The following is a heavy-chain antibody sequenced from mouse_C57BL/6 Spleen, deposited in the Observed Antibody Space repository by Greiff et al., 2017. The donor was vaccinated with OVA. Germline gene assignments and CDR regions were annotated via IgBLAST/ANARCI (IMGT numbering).Heavy chain of an antibody. CDR1: GYAFSSSW. J-gene: IGHJ4*01. Sequence: QVQLQQSGPELVKPGASVKISCKASGYAFSSSWMNWVKQRPGKGLEWIGRIYPGDGDTNYNGKFKGKATLTADKSSSTAYMQLSSLTSEDSAVYFCARYDYDPYYDAMDDWGQGTSVTVSS. D-gene: IGHD2-4*01. CDR2: IYPGDGDT. V-gene: IGHV1-82*01. CDR3: ARYDYDPYYDAMDD.